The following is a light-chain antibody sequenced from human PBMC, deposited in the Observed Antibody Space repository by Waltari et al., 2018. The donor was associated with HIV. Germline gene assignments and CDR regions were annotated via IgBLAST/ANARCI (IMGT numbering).Light chain of an antibody. CDR3: LQHHHYPLT. V-gene: IGKV1-17*01. CDR1: QDIGSD. CDR2: SAS. Sequence: DIQMTQSPSSLSASVGDRVAVTCRASQDIGSDLAWYQQRGTEAPKRLIYSASSLQNGVPSMFSGVGSGTDFTLTINGLKPEDSATYFCLQHHHYPLTFGGGTTV. J-gene: IGKJ4*01.